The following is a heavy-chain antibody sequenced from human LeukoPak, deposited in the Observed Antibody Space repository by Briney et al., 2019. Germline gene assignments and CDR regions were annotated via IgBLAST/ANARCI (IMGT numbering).Heavy chain of an antibody. J-gene: IGHJ4*02. CDR2: IYYSGST. V-gene: IGHV4-59*01. D-gene: IGHD3-10*01. CDR3: ARVISGPDRIDY. Sequence: SETLSLTCTVSGGSISSYYWSWIRQPPGKGLEWIGSIYYSGSTNYNPSLKSRVTISVDTSKNQFSLKLSSVTAADTAVYYCARVISGPDRIDYWGQGTLVTVSS. CDR1: GGSISSYY.